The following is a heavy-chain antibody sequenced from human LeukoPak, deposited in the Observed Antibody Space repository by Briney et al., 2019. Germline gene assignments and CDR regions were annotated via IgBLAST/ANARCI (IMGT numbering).Heavy chain of an antibody. J-gene: IGHJ5*02. CDR1: GFNFSSYA. Sequence: PGGSLRLSRAASGFNFSSYAMSWVRPAPRKRPEWVAAISGRGGSTYYADSVKGRFTISRDDSKSTLYLQMNSLRAEDTAVYYCAKDYRYAIAAPGRQYNWFDRWGQGTRVTVSS. CDR3: AKDYRYAIAAPGRQYNWFDR. D-gene: IGHD6-13*01. CDR2: ISGRGGST. V-gene: IGHV3-23*01.